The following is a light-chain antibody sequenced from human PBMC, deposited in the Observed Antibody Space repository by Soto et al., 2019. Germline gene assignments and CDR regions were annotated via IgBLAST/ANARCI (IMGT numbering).Light chain of an antibody. J-gene: IGKJ4*01. CDR2: AAS. Sequence: DIQMTQSPSSLSASVGDRVTITCRASQGISNYLAWYQQKPGKVPKLLIYAASTLQSGVPSRFSGSRSGTDFTITISSLQPEDVAIYYCQKYNSAPPLTFGGGTKVEIK. CDR3: QKYNSAPPLT. V-gene: IGKV1-27*01. CDR1: QGISNY.